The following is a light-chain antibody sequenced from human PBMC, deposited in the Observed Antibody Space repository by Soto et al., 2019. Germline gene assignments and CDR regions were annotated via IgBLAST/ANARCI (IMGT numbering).Light chain of an antibody. CDR2: YYSDSDK. CDR1: SDINVGIYY. Sequence: QSVLTQPPSSSASPGESARLTCTLPSDINVGIYYIYWYQQKPGSPPRYLLHYYSDSDKGHRAGVPRRFSGSKDASANTGILLISGLQSEDEADYHCMIWSTNDVIFGGGTKLTVL. J-gene: IGLJ2*01. CDR3: MIWSTNDVI. V-gene: IGLV5-37*01.